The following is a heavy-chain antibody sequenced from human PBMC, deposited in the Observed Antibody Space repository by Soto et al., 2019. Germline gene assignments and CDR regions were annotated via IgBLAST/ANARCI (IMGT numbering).Heavy chain of an antibody. CDR1: GYTFTSYG. CDR2: ISAYNGNT. CDR3: ARLYYDFWSGYHDAFDI. J-gene: IGHJ3*02. D-gene: IGHD3-3*01. V-gene: IGHV1-18*01. Sequence: ASVKVSCKASGYTFTSYGISWVRQAPGQGLEWMGWISAYNGNTNYAQKLQGRVTMTTDTFTSTAYMELRSLRSDDTAVYYCARLYYDFWSGYHDAFDIWGQGTMVTVSS.